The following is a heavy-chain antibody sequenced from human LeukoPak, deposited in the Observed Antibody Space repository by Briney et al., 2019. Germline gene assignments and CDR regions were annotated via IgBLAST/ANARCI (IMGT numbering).Heavy chain of an antibody. V-gene: IGHV3-48*04. D-gene: IGHD5-18*01. J-gene: IGHJ4*02. CDR1: AFTFSSYT. CDR2: ISSSGDTM. Sequence: QAGGSLRLSCAASAFTFSSYTMNWVRQAPGKGLEWVSYISSSGDTMYYADSVKGRFTISRDNAKNSLYLQMSSLRADDTALYYCASRNQYSYGDYWGQGTLVTVSS. CDR3: ASRNQYSYGDY.